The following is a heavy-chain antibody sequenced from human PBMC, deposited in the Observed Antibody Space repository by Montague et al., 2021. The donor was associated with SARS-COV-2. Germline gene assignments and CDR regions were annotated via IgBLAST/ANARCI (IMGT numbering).Heavy chain of an antibody. CDR3: ASGKYYDFWSGYYSHDYVSGMDV. D-gene: IGHD3-3*01. Sequence: SETLSLTCTVSGGSISSYYWSWIRQSAGKGLEWIGRTHTSGSTDXNPSLNSRVTMSVDTSKNQFSLKLSSVTAADTAVYYCASGKYYDFWSGYYSHDYVSGMDVWGQGPTVTVSS. CDR2: THTSGST. CDR1: GGSISSYY. V-gene: IGHV4-4*07. J-gene: IGHJ6*02.